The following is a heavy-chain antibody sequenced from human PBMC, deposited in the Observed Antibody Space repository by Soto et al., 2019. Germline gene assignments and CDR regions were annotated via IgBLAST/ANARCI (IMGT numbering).Heavy chain of an antibody. D-gene: IGHD4-17*01. Sequence: QVQLVQSGVEVKKPGASVKVTCKASGYTFTTTYGISWVRQAPGQGLEWMGWIRNDNGNTKYAQNLQGRVTMTTDISTSTAYMELRSLRSDDTAVYYCATTVKTRTPGDNWGKGTLVTVAS. CDR3: ATTVKTRTPGDN. V-gene: IGHV1-18*04. J-gene: IGHJ4*02. CDR1: GYTFTTTYG. CDR2: IRNDNGNT.